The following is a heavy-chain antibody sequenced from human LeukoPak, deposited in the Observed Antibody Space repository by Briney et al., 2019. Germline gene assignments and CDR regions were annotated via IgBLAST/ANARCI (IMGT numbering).Heavy chain of an antibody. CDR1: GGSISSYY. Sequence: SETLSLTCTVSGGSISSYYWSWIRQPPGRGLEWIGYIYYSGSTNYNPSLKSRVTMSVDTSKNQFSLKLSSVTAADTAVYYCARDDYGDLYYYYGMDVWGQGTTVTVSS. D-gene: IGHD4-17*01. CDR3: ARDDYGDLYYYYGMDV. V-gene: IGHV4-59*12. CDR2: IYYSGST. J-gene: IGHJ6*02.